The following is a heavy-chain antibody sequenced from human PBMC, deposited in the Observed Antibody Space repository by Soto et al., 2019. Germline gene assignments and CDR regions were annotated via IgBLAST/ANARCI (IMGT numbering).Heavy chain of an antibody. CDR3: ARKEQLVGALHY. V-gene: IGHV4-4*02. J-gene: IGHJ4*02. D-gene: IGHD6-6*01. CDR2: IYHSEST. Sequence: QVQLQESGPGLVKPSGTLSLTGAVSGGSISSSNWWSWVRQPPGKGLEWIGEIYHSESTNYNPSLKSRVTISLDKSKNQFSLKLSSVTAADTAVYYCARKEQLVGALHYWGQGTLVTVSS. CDR1: GGSISSSNW.